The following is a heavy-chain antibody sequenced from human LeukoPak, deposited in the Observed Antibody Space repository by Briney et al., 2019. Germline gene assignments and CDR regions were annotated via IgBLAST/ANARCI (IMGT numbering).Heavy chain of an antibody. CDR1: GYTFTGYY. J-gene: IGHJ6*03. D-gene: IGHD3-9*01. V-gene: IGHV1-2*02. Sequence: ASVKVSCKASGYTFTGYYMHWVRQAPGQGLEWMGWINPNSGGTNYAQKFQGRVTMTRDTSISTAYMELSRLRSDDTAVYYCARGHYDILTGYYDPYYYYMDVWGKGTTVTVSS. CDR3: ARGHYDILTGYYDPYYYYMDV. CDR2: INPNSGGT.